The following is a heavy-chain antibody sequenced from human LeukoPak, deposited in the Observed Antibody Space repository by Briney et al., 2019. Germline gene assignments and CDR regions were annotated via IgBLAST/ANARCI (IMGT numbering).Heavy chain of an antibody. J-gene: IGHJ4*02. D-gene: IGHD3-22*01. V-gene: IGHV4-34*01. CDR3: ARAGDKSGYSDY. CDR2: INHSGRT. CDR1: GGSFSGYY. Sequence: PSETLSLTCAVYGGSFSGYYWSWIRQPPGKGLEWIGEINHSGRTNYNPSLKSRVTISVDTSKNQVSLKLSSVTAADTAVYYCARAGDKSGYSDYWGQGTLVTASS.